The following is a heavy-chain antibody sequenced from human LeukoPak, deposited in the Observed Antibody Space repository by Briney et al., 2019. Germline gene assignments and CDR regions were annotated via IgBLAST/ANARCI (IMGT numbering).Heavy chain of an antibody. V-gene: IGHV3-23*01. CDR1: GCTLSSYA. J-gene: IGHJ4*02. D-gene: IGHD3-22*01. CDR3: AKGLDDSSGYYAY. Sequence: PGGSLRLSCTDSGCTLSSYAVSLAREAPGKGLEWVSAISGSGGSTYYADSVKGRFTISRDNSKNTLYMQMNSLRAEDTDVYYCAKGLDDSSGYYAYWGQGTLVTVAS. CDR2: ISGSGGST.